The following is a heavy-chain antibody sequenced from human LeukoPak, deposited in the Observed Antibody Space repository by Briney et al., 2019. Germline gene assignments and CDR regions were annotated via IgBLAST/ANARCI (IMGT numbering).Heavy chain of an antibody. CDR3: ARSGRTMVRGASSDY. J-gene: IGHJ4*02. Sequence: PSETLSLTCTVSGGSISSSSYYWGWIRQPPGKGLEWIGSIYYSGSTYYNPSLKSRVTISVDTSKNQFSLKLSSVTAADTAVYYCARSGRTMVRGASSDYWGQGTLVTVSS. V-gene: IGHV4-39*07. CDR2: IYYSGST. CDR1: GGSISSSSYY. D-gene: IGHD3-10*01.